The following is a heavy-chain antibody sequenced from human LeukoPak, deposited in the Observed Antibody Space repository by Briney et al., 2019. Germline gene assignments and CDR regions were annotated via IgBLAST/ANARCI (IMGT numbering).Heavy chain of an antibody. Sequence: PSQTLSLTCTVSGGSISSGSYYWGWIRQPAGKGLEWIGRIYTSGSTKYNPSLKSRVTISVDTSKNQFSLKLSSVTAADTAVYYCARDRGIFGVVPSMDVWGKGTTVTVSS. CDR1: GGSISSGSYY. CDR3: ARDRGIFGVVPSMDV. D-gene: IGHD3-3*01. J-gene: IGHJ6*04. CDR2: IYTSGST. V-gene: IGHV4-61*02.